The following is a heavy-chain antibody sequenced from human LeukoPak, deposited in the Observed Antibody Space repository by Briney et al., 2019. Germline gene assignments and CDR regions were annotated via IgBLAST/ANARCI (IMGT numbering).Heavy chain of an antibody. CDR3: AKHRFESGGYHSTD. J-gene: IGHJ4*02. V-gene: IGHV3-23*01. Sequence: PGGSLRLSCVVSGFTSSSYATTWVRQAPGKGLASVSSISSGGGSTYYADSVKGRFTISRDNSKNTLYLQMNSLRDEDTAVYYCAKHRFESGGYHSTDWGQGTLVTVSS. CDR1: GFTSSSYA. D-gene: IGHD3-22*01. CDR2: ISSGGGST.